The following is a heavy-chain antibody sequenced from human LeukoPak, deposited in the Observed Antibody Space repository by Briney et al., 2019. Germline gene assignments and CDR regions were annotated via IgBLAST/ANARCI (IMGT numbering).Heavy chain of an antibody. CDR1: GFTFSSYG. J-gene: IGHJ4*01. V-gene: IGHV3-30*18. CDR3: AKKLWEPGQGKDF. CDR2: ISYDGSNK. Sequence: GRSLRLSCAASGFTFSSYGMHWVRQAPGKGLEWVAVISYDGSNKYYADSVKGRFTISRDNSKNTLYLQMNRLRAEDTAVYYCAKKLWEPGQGKDFLGQGNLVTVSS. D-gene: IGHD1-14*01.